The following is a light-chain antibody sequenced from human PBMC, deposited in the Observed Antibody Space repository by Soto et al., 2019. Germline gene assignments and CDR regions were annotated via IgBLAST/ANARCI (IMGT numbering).Light chain of an antibody. CDR2: DVS. J-gene: IGLJ2*01. Sequence: QSVLTQPASVSGSPGQSITISCTATGSDVGGYNQVSWYQQHPGKAPKLMIYDVSNRPSGVSNRFSGSKSGNTASLTISGLQAEDEADYYCSSYTTSRTLLFGGGTKLTVL. V-gene: IGLV2-14*01. CDR3: SSYTTSRTLL. CDR1: GSDVGGYNQ.